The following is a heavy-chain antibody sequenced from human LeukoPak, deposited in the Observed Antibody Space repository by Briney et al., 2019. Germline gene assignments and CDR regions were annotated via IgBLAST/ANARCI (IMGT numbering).Heavy chain of an antibody. V-gene: IGHV4-59*08. CDR3: ARQRVVVVAPPSGWFDP. Sequence: SETLSLTCTVSGGSITSYYWSWIRQPPGKGLEWIGYIYYSGSTNYNPSLKSRVTISVDTSKNQFSLKLSSVTAADTAVYYCARQRVVVVAPPSGWFDPWGQGTLVTVSS. D-gene: IGHD2-15*01. CDR2: IYYSGST. J-gene: IGHJ5*02. CDR1: GGSITSYY.